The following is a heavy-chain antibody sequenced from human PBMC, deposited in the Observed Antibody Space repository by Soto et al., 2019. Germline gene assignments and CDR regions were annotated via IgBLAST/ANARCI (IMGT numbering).Heavy chain of an antibody. V-gene: IGHV4-38-2*02. CDR3: AREGASGFGMDV. Sequence: SETLSLTCAVSGYSISSGYYWGWIRQPPGKGLEWIGRIYPTGSTNYNPSLRSRVIMLVDTSKNQFSLTVTSVTAADTAVYYCAREGASGFGMDVWGQGTTVTVSS. CDR2: IYPTGST. CDR1: GYSISSGYY. D-gene: IGHD1-26*01. J-gene: IGHJ6*02.